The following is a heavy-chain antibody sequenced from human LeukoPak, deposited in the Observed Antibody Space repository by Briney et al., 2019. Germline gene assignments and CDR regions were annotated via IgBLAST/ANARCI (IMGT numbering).Heavy chain of an antibody. CDR3: ARETTVTTFDS. D-gene: IGHD4-11*01. CDR2: FSGSGNNT. Sequence: GGSLRLSCAASGFTFSTYAMSWVRQAPGKGLEWVSGFSGSGNNTYYADSVKGRFTISRDNSKNTLYLQMSSLRVDDTAVYYCARETTVTTFDSWGQGTLVTVSS. J-gene: IGHJ4*02. V-gene: IGHV3-23*01. CDR1: GFTFSTYA.